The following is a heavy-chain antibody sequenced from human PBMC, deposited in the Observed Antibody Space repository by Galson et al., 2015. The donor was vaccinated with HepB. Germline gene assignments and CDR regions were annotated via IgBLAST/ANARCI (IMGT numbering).Heavy chain of an antibody. V-gene: IGHV1-69*13. D-gene: IGHD6-6*01. CDR2: IIPIFGTA. Sequence: SVKVSCKASGGTFSSYAITWVRQAPGQGLEWMGGIIPIFGTANYAQKFQGRVTINADESTSTAYMELSSLRSEDTAVYYCAIEQLVPGRYYYYYYYMDVWGKGTTVTVSS. J-gene: IGHJ6*03. CDR1: GGTFSSYA. CDR3: AIEQLVPGRYYYYYYYMDV.